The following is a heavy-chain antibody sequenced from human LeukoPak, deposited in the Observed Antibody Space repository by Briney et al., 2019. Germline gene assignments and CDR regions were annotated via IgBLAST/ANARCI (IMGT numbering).Heavy chain of an antibody. V-gene: IGHV3-49*03. J-gene: IGHJ4*02. Sequence: PGGSLRLSCTASGFTFGDYAMSWFRQAPGEGLEWVGFIRSKAYGGTTEYAASVKGRFTISRDDSKSIAYLQMNSLKTEDTAVYYCTRDFINPLPQYYFDYWGQGTLVTVSS. CDR3: TRDFINPLPQYYFDY. CDR1: GFTFGDYA. D-gene: IGHD3-10*01. CDR2: IRSKAYGGTT.